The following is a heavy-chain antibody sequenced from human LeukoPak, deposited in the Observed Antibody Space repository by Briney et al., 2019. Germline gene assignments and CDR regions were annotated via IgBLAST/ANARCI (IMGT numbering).Heavy chain of an antibody. CDR1: GGSISSYY. V-gene: IGHV4-59*08. CDR2: IYYSGST. CDR3: ASRSGSYFDYYYGMDV. J-gene: IGHJ6*02. D-gene: IGHD1-26*01. Sequence: SETLSLTCTVSGGSISSYYWSWIRQPPGKGLEWIGYIYYSGSTNYNPSLKSRVTISVDTSKNQFSLRLSSVTAADTAVYYCASRSGSYFDYYYGMDVWGQGTTVTVSS.